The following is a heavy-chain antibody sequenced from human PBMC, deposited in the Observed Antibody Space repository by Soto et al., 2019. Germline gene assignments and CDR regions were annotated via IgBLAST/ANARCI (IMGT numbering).Heavy chain of an antibody. J-gene: IGHJ4*02. Sequence: PGGSLRLSCAASGFTFSSYAMSWVRQAPGKGLEWVSAISGSGGSTYYADSVKGRFTISRDNSKNTLYLQMNSLRAEDTAVYYCAKDMLVITYPLTGFDYWGQGTLVTVSS. CDR3: AKDMLVITYPLTGFDY. D-gene: IGHD3-22*01. CDR2: ISGSGGST. CDR1: GFTFSSYA. V-gene: IGHV3-23*01.